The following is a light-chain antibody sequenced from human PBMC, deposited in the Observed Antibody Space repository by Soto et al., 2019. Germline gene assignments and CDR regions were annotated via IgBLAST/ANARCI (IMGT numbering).Light chain of an antibody. Sequence: QSVLTQPASVSGSPGQSITISCTGTSSDVGGYNYVSWYQQHPGKAPKLIIYEVSNRPSGVSNRFSGSKSGNTASLTISRRQAEDEADYYCSSYTTSSTWVFGGGTKVTVL. CDR2: EVS. CDR1: SSDVGGYNY. V-gene: IGLV2-14*01. CDR3: SSYTTSSTWV. J-gene: IGLJ3*02.